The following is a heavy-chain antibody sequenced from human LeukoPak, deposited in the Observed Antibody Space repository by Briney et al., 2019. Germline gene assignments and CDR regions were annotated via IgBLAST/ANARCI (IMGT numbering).Heavy chain of an antibody. CDR1: GVSINSGSYY. Sequence: NPSETLSLTCSVSGVSINSGSYYWGWIRQSPVKGLEWIGAAWYSGNTYYNPSLKNRVSISLDMSKNQFSLRLTSVTAADTAVYYCARGGKGYYGSGSYYRYDYEKGPFDYWGQGTLVTVSS. V-gene: IGHV4-39*01. J-gene: IGHJ4*02. CDR3: ARGGKGYYGSGSYYRYDYEKGPFDY. D-gene: IGHD3-10*01. CDR2: AWYSGNT.